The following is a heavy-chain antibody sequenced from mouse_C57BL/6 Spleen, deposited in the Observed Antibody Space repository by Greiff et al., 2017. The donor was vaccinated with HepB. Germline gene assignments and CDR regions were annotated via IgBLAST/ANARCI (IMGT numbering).Heavy chain of an antibody. Sequence: VKLQQPGAELVRPGSSVKLSCKASGYTFTSYWMHWVKQRPIQGLEWIGNIDPSDSETHYNQKFKDKATLTVDKSSSTAYMQLSSLTSEDSAVYYCALDSSGYSYWGQGTTLTVSS. CDR1: GYTFTSYW. J-gene: IGHJ2*01. D-gene: IGHD3-2*02. CDR2: IDPSDSET. V-gene: IGHV1-52*01. CDR3: ALDSSGYSY.